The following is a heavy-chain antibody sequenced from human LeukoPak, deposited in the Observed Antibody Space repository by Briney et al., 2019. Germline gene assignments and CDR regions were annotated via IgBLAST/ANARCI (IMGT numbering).Heavy chain of an antibody. CDR1: NGSINTYY. CDR3: ARDLSLPYCGTNCYSGFDY. Sequence: SETLSLTCTVSNGSINTYYWSWIRQFPGKGLEWIGYIYDTGATNRNPSLRSRVTISIDTSKNQFSLELTSVTAADTAVYYCARDLSLPYCGTNCYSGFDYWGQGILVTLSS. V-gene: IGHV4-59*01. CDR2: IYDTGAT. D-gene: IGHD2-15*01. J-gene: IGHJ4*02.